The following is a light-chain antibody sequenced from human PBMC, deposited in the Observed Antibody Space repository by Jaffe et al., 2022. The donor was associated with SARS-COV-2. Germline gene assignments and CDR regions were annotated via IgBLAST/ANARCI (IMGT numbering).Light chain of an antibody. V-gene: IGKV4-1*01. Sequence: DIVMTQSPDSLAVSLGERATINCKSSQSVLYSSNNKNYLTWYQQKPGQPPKLLISWASTRESGVPDRFSGSGTATDFTLTISNLQAEDVAVYYCHQYYSTPYTFGQGTKLEI. CDR3: HQYYSTPYT. J-gene: IGKJ2*01. CDR1: QSVLYSSNNKNY. CDR2: WAS.